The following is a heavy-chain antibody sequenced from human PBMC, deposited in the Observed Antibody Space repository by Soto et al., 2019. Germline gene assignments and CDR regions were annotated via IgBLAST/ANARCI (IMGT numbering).Heavy chain of an antibody. D-gene: IGHD6-19*01. Sequence: GGSLRLSCAASGFTFDDHAMHWVRQGPGKGLEWVSGISWNSGTIVYADSVKGRFTISRDNTKNSLYLQMDSLRREDTALYYCDKDITSTGWYFGLDLWGQGTTVTVSS. CDR2: ISWNSGTI. V-gene: IGHV3-9*01. J-gene: IGHJ6*02. CDR3: DKDITSTGWYFGLDL. CDR1: GFTFDDHA.